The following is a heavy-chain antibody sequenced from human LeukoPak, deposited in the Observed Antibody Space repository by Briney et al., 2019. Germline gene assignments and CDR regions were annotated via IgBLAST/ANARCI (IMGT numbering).Heavy chain of an antibody. Sequence: SQTLSLTCAISGDGVSSNSAAWNWIRQSPSRGLEWLGRTYHTSKWYNDYAVSVKSRITINPDTSKNQFSLQLGSVTPEDTAVYYCARDLPPGAAGVTGPFDYWGQGTLVTVSA. V-gene: IGHV6-1*01. J-gene: IGHJ4*02. D-gene: IGHD6-13*01. CDR1: GDGVSSNSAA. CDR3: ARDLPPGAAGVTGPFDY. CDR2: TYHTSKWYN.